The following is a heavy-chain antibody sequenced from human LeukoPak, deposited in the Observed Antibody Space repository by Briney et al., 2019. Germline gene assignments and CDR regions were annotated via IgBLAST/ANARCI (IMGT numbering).Heavy chain of an antibody. J-gene: IGHJ3*02. CDR3: ARAYYYASSAFDI. CDR1: GGSISSNTYY. Sequence: SETLSLTCTVSGGSISSNTYYWDWIRQPPGKGLECIGSIYYGGSTYYNPSLKSRVIITVDTSKNQFSLKLSSVTAADTAVYYCARAYYYASSAFDIWGQGTMVTVSS. CDR2: IYYGGST. D-gene: IGHD3-22*01. V-gene: IGHV4-39*01.